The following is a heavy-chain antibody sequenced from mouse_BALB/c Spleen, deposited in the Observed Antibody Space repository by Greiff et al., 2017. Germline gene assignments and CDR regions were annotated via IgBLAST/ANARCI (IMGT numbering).Heavy chain of an antibody. CDR1: GFSFSSYA. D-gene: IGHD2-5*01. Sequence: EVKLVESGGGLVKPGGSLKLSCAASGFSFSSYAMSWVRQTPEKRLEWVATISSGGSYTYYPDSVKGRFTISRDNAKNTLYLQMSSLRSEDTAMYYCARHEDSNYEFAYWGQGTLVTVSA. J-gene: IGHJ3*01. V-gene: IGHV5-9-3*01. CDR2: ISSGGSYT. CDR3: ARHEDSNYEFAY.